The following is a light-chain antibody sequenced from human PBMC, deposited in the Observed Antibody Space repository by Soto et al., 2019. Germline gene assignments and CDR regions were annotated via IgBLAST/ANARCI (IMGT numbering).Light chain of an antibody. CDR3: QSADSSGTYVV. CDR2: KDS. Sequence: SYELTQPPSVSVSPGKTARITCAGDALPKQDAYWYQQKPGQAPVLVIYKDSERPSGIPERFSGSSSGTTVTLTISGVQAEDEADYYCQSADSSGTYVVFGGGTKVTVL. CDR1: ALPKQD. V-gene: IGLV3-25*03. J-gene: IGLJ2*01.